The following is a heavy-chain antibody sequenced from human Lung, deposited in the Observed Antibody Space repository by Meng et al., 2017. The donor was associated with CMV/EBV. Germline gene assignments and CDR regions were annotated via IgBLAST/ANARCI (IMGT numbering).Heavy chain of an antibody. J-gene: IGHJ1*01. Sequence: GESLKISCAASGFTVSSNYMSWVRQAPGKGLEWVSVIYSGGSTYYADSVKGRFTISRDNSKNTLYLQMNSLRAEDTAVYYCARGSDSSGYLSFQHWGQGTXVTVSS. D-gene: IGHD3-22*01. CDR1: GFTVSSNY. CDR3: ARGSDSSGYLSFQH. CDR2: IYSGGST. V-gene: IGHV3-53*01.